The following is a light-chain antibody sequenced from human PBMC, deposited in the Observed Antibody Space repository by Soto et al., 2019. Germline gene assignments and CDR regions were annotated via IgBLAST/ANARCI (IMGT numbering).Light chain of an antibody. J-gene: IGKJ4*01. CDR1: QSVSSY. Sequence: EIVLTQSPATLSLSPGNRATLSCRASQSVSSYLAWYQQKPGQAPRLLIYDASNRATGIPARFSGSGSVTDFTLTITSLEPEDFAVYYCQQRSNWPSNFGGGTKVEIK. CDR3: QQRSNWPSN. CDR2: DAS. V-gene: IGKV3-11*01.